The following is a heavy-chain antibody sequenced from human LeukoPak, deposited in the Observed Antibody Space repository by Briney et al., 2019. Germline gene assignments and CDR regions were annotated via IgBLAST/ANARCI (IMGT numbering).Heavy chain of an antibody. D-gene: IGHD5-12*01. CDR3: ARDKGGSGYDHLDS. Sequence: SQTLSLTCAISGDSVSTNSAAWNWIRQSPSRGLEWLGRTYYRSKWYNDCAVSVKCRITINPDTSKNQFSLQLNSVTPEDTAVYYCARDKGGSGYDHLDSWGQGTLVTVSS. V-gene: IGHV6-1*01. CDR1: GDSVSTNSAA. CDR2: TYYRSKWYN. J-gene: IGHJ4*02.